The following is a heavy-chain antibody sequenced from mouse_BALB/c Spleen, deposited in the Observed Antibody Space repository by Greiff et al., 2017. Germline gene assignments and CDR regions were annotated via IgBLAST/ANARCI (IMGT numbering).Heavy chain of an antibody. Sequence: QVQLQQSGAELAKPGASVKMSCKASGYTFTSYWMHWVKQRPGQGLEWIGYINPSTGYTEYNQKFKDKATLTAVKSSSTAYMQLSSLTSEDSAVYYCAREDGYYYAMDYWGQGTSVTVSS. CDR2: INPSTGYT. V-gene: IGHV1-7*01. CDR1: GYTFTSYW. J-gene: IGHJ4*01. CDR3: AREDGYYYAMDY. D-gene: IGHD2-3*01.